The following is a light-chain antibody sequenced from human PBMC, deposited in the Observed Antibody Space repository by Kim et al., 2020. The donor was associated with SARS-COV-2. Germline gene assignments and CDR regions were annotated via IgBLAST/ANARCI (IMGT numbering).Light chain of an antibody. Sequence: GQKVTISCSGSSSNIGNNYVSWYQQLPGTAPKLLIYDNNKRPSGIPDRFSGSESGTSATLGITGLQTGDEADYYCGTWDSSLSAGVFGTGTKVTVL. J-gene: IGLJ1*01. CDR1: SSNIGNNY. CDR2: DNN. V-gene: IGLV1-51*01. CDR3: GTWDSSLSAGV.